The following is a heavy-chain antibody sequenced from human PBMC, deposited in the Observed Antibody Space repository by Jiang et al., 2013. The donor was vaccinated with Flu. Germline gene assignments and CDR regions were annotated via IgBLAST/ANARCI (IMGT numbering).Heavy chain of an antibody. Sequence: SGGGLVQPGGSLRLSCAASGFAFSSYAMSWVRQAPGKGLEWVSAISGSGGSTYYADSVKGRFTISRDNSKNTLYLQMNSLRAEDTAVYYCAKDLLPYCSSTSCQTPGGLDYWGQGTLVTVSS. J-gene: IGHJ4*02. CDR1: GFAFSSYA. D-gene: IGHD2-2*01. CDR2: ISGSGGST. CDR3: AKDLLPYCSSTSCQTPGGLDY. V-gene: IGHV3-23*01.